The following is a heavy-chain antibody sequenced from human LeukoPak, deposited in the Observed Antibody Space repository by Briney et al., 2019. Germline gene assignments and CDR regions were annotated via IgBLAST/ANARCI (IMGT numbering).Heavy chain of an antibody. D-gene: IGHD6-13*01. Sequence: PSETLSLTCTVSGGSISSYYWSWIRQPPGKGLEWIGYIYYSGSTNYNPSLKSRVTISVDTSKNQFSLKLSSVTAADTAVYYCARDGSWYEDAFDIWGQGTMVTVSS. V-gene: IGHV4-59*01. J-gene: IGHJ3*02. CDR3: ARDGSWYEDAFDI. CDR1: GGSISSYY. CDR2: IYYSGST.